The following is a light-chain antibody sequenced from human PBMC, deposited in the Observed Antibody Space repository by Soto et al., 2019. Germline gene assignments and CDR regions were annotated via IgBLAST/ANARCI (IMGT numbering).Light chain of an antibody. J-gene: IGLJ1*01. CDR2: SHN. CDR1: SSNIGSNT. Sequence: QSVLTQPPSASGTPGQRVTISCSGSSSNIGSNTVNWYQQLPGTAPKLLIYSHNQRPSGVPDRFSGSKSGTSASLAISGLHSEEEADYYCAAWDDSLNGYVFGTGTKLTVL. CDR3: AAWDDSLNGYV. V-gene: IGLV1-44*01.